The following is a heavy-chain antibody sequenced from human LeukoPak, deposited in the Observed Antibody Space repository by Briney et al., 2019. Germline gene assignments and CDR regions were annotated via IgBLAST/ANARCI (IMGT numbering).Heavy chain of an antibody. Sequence: PGGSLRLSCAASGFTFSSYAMHWVRQAPGKGLEYVSANSSNGGSTYYANSVKGRFTISRDNSKNTLYLQMGSLRAEDMAVYYCARDPGYSSSSGRYFDYWGQGTLVTVSS. CDR1: GFTFSSYA. J-gene: IGHJ4*02. V-gene: IGHV3-64*01. CDR3: ARDPGYSSSSGRYFDY. D-gene: IGHD6-6*01. CDR2: NSSNGGST.